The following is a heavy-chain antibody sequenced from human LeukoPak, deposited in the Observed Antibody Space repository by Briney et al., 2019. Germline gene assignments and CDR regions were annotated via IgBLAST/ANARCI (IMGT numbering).Heavy chain of an antibody. CDR2: MYTSGST. J-gene: IGHJ5*02. Sequence: SETLSLTCTVSGGSISGYYWSWIRQPAGKGLQWIGRMYTSGSTNYNPSLKSRVTLSVDTSKNQFSLKLTSVTAADTAVYYCAREGGSGWTNNWFDPWGQETLVTVSS. D-gene: IGHD6-19*01. CDR1: GGSISGYY. CDR3: AREGGSGWTNNWFDP. V-gene: IGHV4-4*07.